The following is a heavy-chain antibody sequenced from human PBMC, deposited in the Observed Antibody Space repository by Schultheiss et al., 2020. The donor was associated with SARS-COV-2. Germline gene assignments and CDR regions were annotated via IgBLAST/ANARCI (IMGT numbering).Heavy chain of an antibody. CDR2: VYPRGSDT. CDR3: ARHANSGWSLVPDY. V-gene: IGHV5-51*01. J-gene: IGHJ4*02. CDR1: GYSFTSYW. D-gene: IGHD6-19*01. Sequence: GESLKISCEGSGYSFTSYWITWVRQMPGKGLEWMGIVYPRGSDTRYSPSLQGQVTISVDKSISTAYLQWNSLKASDTAMYYCARHANSGWSLVPDYWGQGTLVTVSS.